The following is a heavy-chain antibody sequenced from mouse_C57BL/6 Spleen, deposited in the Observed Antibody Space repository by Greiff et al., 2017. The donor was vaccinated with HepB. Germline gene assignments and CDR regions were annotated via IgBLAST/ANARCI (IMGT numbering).Heavy chain of an antibody. D-gene: IGHD4-1*01. V-gene: IGHV5-15*01. CDR1: GFTFSDYG. J-gene: IGHJ2*03. Sequence: DVMLVESGGGLVQPGGSLKLSCAASGFTFSDYGMAWVRQAPRKGPEWVAFISNLAYSIYYADTVTGRFTISREKAKNPLYLEMSLLSAEDTAMYCGAGGGGTWGYFAYWGQGTSLTVSS. CDR2: ISNLAYSI. CDR3: AGGGGTWGYFAY.